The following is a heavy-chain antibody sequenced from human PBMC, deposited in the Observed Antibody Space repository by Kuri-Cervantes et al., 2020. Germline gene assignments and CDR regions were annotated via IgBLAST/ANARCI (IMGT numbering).Heavy chain of an antibody. Sequence: GGSLRLSCAASGFTFSSYSMNWVRQAPGKGLEWVSSISSSSSYIYYADSVKGRFTISRDNAKNSLYLQMNSVRAEDTAVYYCAKDRTMLRDMDVGGQGTTVTVSS. D-gene: IGHD3-10*01. V-gene: IGHV3-21*04. CDR3: AKDRTMLRDMDV. CDR2: ISSSSSYI. J-gene: IGHJ6*02. CDR1: GFTFSSYS.